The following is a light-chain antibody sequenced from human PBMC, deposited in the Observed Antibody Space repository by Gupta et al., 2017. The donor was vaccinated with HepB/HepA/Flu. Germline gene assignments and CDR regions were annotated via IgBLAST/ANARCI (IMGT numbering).Light chain of an antibody. CDR2: GTS. V-gene: IGKV3-15*01. J-gene: IGKJ1*01. CDR3: QQYNNWPRT. CDR1: QSVGSN. Sequence: EIVMTQSPATLSVSPGERATLSCRASQSVGSNLAWYQQKPGQTPRRLIHGTSTRATGIPARFSGSGSGTEFTLTISSLQSEDFAVYYCQQYNNWPRTFGQGTKVEIK.